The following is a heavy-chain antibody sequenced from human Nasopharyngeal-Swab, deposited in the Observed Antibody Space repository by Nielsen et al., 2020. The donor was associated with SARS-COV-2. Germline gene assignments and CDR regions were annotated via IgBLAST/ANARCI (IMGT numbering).Heavy chain of an antibody. CDR2: ISSSSSTI. V-gene: IGHV3-48*01. Sequence: GASLTISCAASGFTFSSYSMNWVRQAPGKGLEWVSYISSSSSTIYYADSVKGRFTISRDNAKNSLYLQMNSLRAEDTAVYYCARVGPGVVVVASIDYWGQGTLVTVSS. J-gene: IGHJ4*02. CDR1: GFTFSSYS. CDR3: ARVGPGVVVVASIDY. D-gene: IGHD2-15*01.